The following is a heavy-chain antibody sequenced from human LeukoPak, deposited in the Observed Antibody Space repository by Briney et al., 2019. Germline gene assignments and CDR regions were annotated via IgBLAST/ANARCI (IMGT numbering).Heavy chain of an antibody. CDR3: ARQTGGFDP. D-gene: IGHD3-10*01. CDR2: IYYSGAT. J-gene: IGHJ5*02. V-gene: IGHV4-39*01. Sequence: SETLSLTCTVSGGSISGSTYYWGWVRQPPGKGLEWIGSIYYSGATYYNLSLKSRVTISVDTSKNQFSLKLRSVTAADTAVYYCARQTGGFDPWGQGTLVTVSS. CDR1: GGSISGSTYY.